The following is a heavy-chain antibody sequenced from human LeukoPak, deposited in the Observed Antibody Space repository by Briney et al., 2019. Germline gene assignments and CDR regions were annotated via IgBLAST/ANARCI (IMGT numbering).Heavy chain of an antibody. CDR2: MNPNSGKT. D-gene: IGHD5-18*01. CDR1: GYTFTSYD. CDR3: ARDWGIQQWPPSYFDY. V-gene: IGHV1-8*01. J-gene: IGHJ4*02. Sequence: AAVKVSCKASGYTFTSYDIHWVRQDPGRGLDYLGWMNPNSGKTGYTQKFQGRFSMTRDTSISTAYLELNSLTSEDTAVYYCARDWGIQQWPPSYFDYWGQGTLVTVSS.